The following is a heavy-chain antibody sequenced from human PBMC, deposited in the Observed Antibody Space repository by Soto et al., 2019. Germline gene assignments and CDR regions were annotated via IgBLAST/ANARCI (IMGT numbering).Heavy chain of an antibody. V-gene: IGHV4-4*02. D-gene: IGHD1-7*01. J-gene: IGHJ4*02. CDR3: ASRDPGTSVDY. CDR1: GGSFTSNNW. CDR2: IYRTGST. Sequence: QVQLQESGPGLVKPSGTLSLTCAVSGGSFTSNNWWTWVRQPPGQGLEWIGEIYRTGSTNYNPSLTSAVTIALDKAEIQFSLKVTSRPAADTAVYYCASRDPGTSVDYWGQGTLVTVSS.